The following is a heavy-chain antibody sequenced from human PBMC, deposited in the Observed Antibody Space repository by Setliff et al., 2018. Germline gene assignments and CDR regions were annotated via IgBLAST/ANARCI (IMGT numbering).Heavy chain of an antibody. CDR3: VRVRVVQGYYEFDS. D-gene: IGHD3-16*01. Sequence: SETLSLTCAVYDGSFSDYYWSWIRQPPGKGLEWIGEINHYGSTKYKSSLKSRVTISVDMSKNQFSLGLSSVIVADTATYYCVRVRVVQGYYEFDSWGQGALVTVSS. V-gene: IGHV4-34*01. J-gene: IGHJ4*02. CDR2: INHYGST. CDR1: DGSFSDYY.